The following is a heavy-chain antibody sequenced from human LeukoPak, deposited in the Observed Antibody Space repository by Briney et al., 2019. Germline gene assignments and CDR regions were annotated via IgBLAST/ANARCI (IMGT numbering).Heavy chain of an antibody. Sequence: SETLSLTCTVSGGSISSYYWSWIRQPPGKGLEWIGYIYYSGSTNYNPSLKSRVTISVDKSKNQFSLKLSSVTAADTAVYYCARDGTDRNWFDPWGQGTLVTVSS. CDR2: IYYSGST. D-gene: IGHD6-13*01. CDR3: ARDGTDRNWFDP. J-gene: IGHJ5*02. V-gene: IGHV4-59*12. CDR1: GGSISSYY.